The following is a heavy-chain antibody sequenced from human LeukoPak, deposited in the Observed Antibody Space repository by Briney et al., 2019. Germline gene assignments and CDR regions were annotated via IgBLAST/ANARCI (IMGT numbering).Heavy chain of an antibody. CDR1: GFTFSTYA. J-gene: IGHJ4*02. V-gene: IGHV3-23*01. CDR3: ARVSYYYDSSGYLYYFDY. D-gene: IGHD3-22*01. Sequence: GGSLRLSCAASGFTFSTYAMSWVRQAPGKGLEWVSAISGSGDTTYFADSVKGRFTISRDNSKNTLYLQMNSLRAEDTAVYYCARVSYYYDSSGYLYYFDYWGQGTLVTVSS. CDR2: ISGSGDTT.